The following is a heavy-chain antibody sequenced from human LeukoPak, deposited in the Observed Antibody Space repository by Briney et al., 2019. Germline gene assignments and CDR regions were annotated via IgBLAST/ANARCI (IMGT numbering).Heavy chain of an antibody. CDR1: GFTFSSYN. Sequence: PGGSLRLSCAASGFTFSSYNMNWVRQAPGKGLEWVSSITSSSSYTFYADSVKGRFTISRDNAKNSLYLQMNSLRAADTALYYCVQGTRRGAITMVRGVIGKSYYFDSWGQGTLVTVSS. CDR2: ITSSSSYT. D-gene: IGHD3-10*01. V-gene: IGHV3-21*01. CDR3: VQGTRRGAITMVRGVIGKSYYFDS. J-gene: IGHJ4*02.